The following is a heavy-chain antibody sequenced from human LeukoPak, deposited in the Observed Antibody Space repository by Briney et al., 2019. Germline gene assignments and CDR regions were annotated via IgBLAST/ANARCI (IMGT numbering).Heavy chain of an antibody. V-gene: IGHV3-33*06. CDR3: ANEAHRYDILTGYEIYDY. J-gene: IGHJ4*02. CDR2: IWNDGSNQ. CDR1: GFTFTTYG. Sequence: GGSLRLSCAASGFTFTTYGMHWVRQAPGKGLEWVAIIWNDGSNQFYADSVKGRSTISRDNSKNTLYLQMNSLRAEDTAVYYCANEAHRYDILTGYEIYDYWGQGTLVTVSS. D-gene: IGHD3-9*01.